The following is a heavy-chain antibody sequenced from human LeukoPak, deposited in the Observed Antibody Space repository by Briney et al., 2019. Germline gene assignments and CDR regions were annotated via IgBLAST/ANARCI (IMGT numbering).Heavy chain of an antibody. CDR2: IFYSGST. Sequence: PSETLSLTCTVSGGSISTSNYYWGWIRQPPGKGLEWIGNIFYSGSTYYSPSLRSRVTISLDTSRNQFSLKLNSVTAADTAVYYCGRHGDYYYYMDVWGKGTTVTISS. J-gene: IGHJ6*03. V-gene: IGHV4-39*01. CDR3: GRHGDYYYYMDV. CDR1: GGSISTSNYY. D-gene: IGHD3-3*01.